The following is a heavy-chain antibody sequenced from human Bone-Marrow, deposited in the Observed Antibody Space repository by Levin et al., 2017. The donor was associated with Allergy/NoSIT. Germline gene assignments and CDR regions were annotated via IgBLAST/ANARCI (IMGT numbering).Heavy chain of an antibody. D-gene: IGHD1-26*01. CDR2: ISSSSSYI. CDR1: GFTFSSYS. J-gene: IGHJ4*02. V-gene: IGHV3-21*01. Sequence: GESLKISCAASGFTFSSYSMNWVRQAPGKGLEWVSSISSSSSYIYYADSVKGRFTISRDNAKNSLYLQMNSLRAEDTAVYYCARGLYSGSYYPDYWGQGTLVTVSS. CDR3: ARGLYSGSYYPDY.